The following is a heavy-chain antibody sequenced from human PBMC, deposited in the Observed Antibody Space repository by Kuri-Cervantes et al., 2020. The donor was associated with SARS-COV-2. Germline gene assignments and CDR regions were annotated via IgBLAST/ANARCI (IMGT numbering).Heavy chain of an antibody. CDR3: ARKIPYCSGGSCYSGWFDP. CDR1: GYSISSGYY. J-gene: IGHJ5*02. Sequence: SETLSLTCAVSGYSISSGYYWGWIRQPPRKGLEWIGSIYHSGSTYYNPSLKSRVTISVDTSKNQFSLKLSSVTAADTAVYYCARKIPYCSGGSCYSGWFDPWGQGTLVTVSS. CDR2: IYHSGST. V-gene: IGHV4-38-2*01. D-gene: IGHD2-15*01.